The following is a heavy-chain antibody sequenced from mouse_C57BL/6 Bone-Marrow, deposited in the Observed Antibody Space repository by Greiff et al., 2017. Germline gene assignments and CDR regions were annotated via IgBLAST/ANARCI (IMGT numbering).Heavy chain of an antibody. CDR1: GYTFTSYG. CDR3: ASPGIYYYGSSPAY. J-gene: IGHJ3*01. Sequence: QFQLQQSGAVLARPGASVKLSCKASGYTFTSYGIRWVKQRTGQGLEWIGAISPRSGNTYYNEKFKGKATLTADKSSSTAYMELRSLTSGDSAVYFCASPGIYYYGSSPAYWGQGTLVTVSA. V-gene: IGHV1-81*01. D-gene: IGHD1-1*01. CDR2: ISPRSGNT.